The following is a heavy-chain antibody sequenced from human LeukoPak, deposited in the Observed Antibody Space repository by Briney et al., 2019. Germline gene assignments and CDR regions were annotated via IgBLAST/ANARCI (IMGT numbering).Heavy chain of an antibody. J-gene: IGHJ3*02. CDR1: GYTFTSYD. Sequence: ASVKVSCKASGYTFTSYDINWVRQAPGKGLEWMGGFDPEDGETIYAQKFQGRVTMTEDTSTDTAYMEQSSLRSEDTAVYYCATADRAAIAAAPASDIWGQGTMVTVSS. V-gene: IGHV1-24*01. CDR3: ATADRAAIAAAPASDI. D-gene: IGHD6-13*01. CDR2: FDPEDGET.